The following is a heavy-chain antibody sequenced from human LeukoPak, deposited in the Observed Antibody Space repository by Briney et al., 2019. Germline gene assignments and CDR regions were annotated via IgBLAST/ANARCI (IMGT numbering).Heavy chain of an antibody. CDR3: ARDLDTYVVLTAYDTFDI. V-gene: IGHV3-7*01. CDR2: IKPDGSEK. Sequence: GGSLRLSCEGSGFTFSNYWMTWVRQAPGKGLEWVANIKPDGSEKYYADSVEGRFTISRDNAKNSLYLQMNSLRAEDTALYYCARDLDTYVVLTAYDTFDIWGQGTMVTVSS. J-gene: IGHJ3*02. CDR1: GFTFSNYW. D-gene: IGHD2-21*02.